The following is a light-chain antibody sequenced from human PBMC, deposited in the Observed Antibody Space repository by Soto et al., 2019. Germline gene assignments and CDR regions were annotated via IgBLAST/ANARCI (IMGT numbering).Light chain of an antibody. CDR1: QSVSSN. CDR2: GAS. J-gene: IGKJ1*01. CDR3: QQYDSWPRT. V-gene: IGKV3-15*01. Sequence: EIVMTQSTATLSVSPGERATLSCRASQSVSSNLAWYQQKPGQAPRLLIYGASTRATGIPARFSGSGSGTEFTLTISSLQSEDFAVSYCQQYDSWPRTFGQGTKVEIK.